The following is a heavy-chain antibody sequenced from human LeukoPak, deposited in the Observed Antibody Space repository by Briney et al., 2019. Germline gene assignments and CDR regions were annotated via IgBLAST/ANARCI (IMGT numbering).Heavy chain of an antibody. CDR3: ARRKYGLDYNGMDV. D-gene: IGHD3-10*01. J-gene: IGHJ6*02. V-gene: IGHV1-18*01. CDR1: GYTFSAYG. CDR2: INPQKGDT. Sequence: ASVKVSCKASGYTFSAYGINWVRVAPGQGLEWMASINPQKGDTQYAQKFQGRVTMTTDTSTSTAYMELKSLRSDDTAIYYCARRKYGLDYNGMDVWGQGTTVTVSS.